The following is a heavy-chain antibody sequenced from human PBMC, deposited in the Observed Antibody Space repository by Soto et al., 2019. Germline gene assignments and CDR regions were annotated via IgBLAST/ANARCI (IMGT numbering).Heavy chain of an antibody. V-gene: IGHV4-59*08. D-gene: IGHD2-15*01. CDR3: ASRDCSGGTCYPDP. CDR2: IYYNGNT. J-gene: IGHJ4*02. CDR1: GGSISNHY. Sequence: ETLSLTCTVSGGSISNHYWSWSRQPPGKGLEWIGYIYYNGNTNYNPPLKSRATMSVDTSKNQFSLKLSSVTAADTAVYYCASRDCSGGTCYPDPWGQGTLVTVSS.